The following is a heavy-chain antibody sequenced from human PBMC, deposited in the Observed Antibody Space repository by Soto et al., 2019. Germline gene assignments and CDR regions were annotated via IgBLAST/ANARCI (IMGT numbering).Heavy chain of an antibody. J-gene: IGHJ4*02. V-gene: IGHV4-30-4*01. CDR2: IYYSGST. D-gene: IGHD3-22*01. Sequence: RSETLSLTCTVSGGSISSGDYYWSWIRQPPGKGLEWIGYIYYSGSTYYNPSLKSRVTISVDTSKNQFSLKLSSVTAADTAVYYCARDSETYYYDSSGYSPSGFVYWGPGTLVTVSS. CDR3: ARDSETYYYDSSGYSPSGFVY. CDR1: GGSISSGDYY.